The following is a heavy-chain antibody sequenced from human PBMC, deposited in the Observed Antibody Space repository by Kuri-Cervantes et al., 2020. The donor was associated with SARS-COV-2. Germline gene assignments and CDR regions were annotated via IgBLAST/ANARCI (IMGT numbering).Heavy chain of an antibody. V-gene: IGHV3-30*02. CDR1: GFTFSSYS. Sequence: GESLKISCAASGFTFSSYSMSWVRQAPGKGLEWVAFIRYDGSNKYYADSVKGRVTISRDNSKNTLYLQMNSLRAEDTAVYYCAKSQVTIPGNDYWGQGTLVTVSS. J-gene: IGHJ4*02. CDR2: IRYDGSNK. CDR3: AKSQVTIPGNDY. D-gene: IGHD4-17*01.